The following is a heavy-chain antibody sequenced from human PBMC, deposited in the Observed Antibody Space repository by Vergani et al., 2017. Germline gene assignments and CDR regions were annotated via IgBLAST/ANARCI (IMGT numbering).Heavy chain of an antibody. J-gene: IGHJ6*02. Sequence: EVQLVQAGAEVKKPGESLRISCKGSGYSFTSYWISWVRQMPGKGLEWMGRIDPSDSDTNYSPSFQGHVTISADKSISTAYLQWSSLKASATAMYYCARQVAVAGKWWGPYYYYGMDVWGQGTTVTVSS. CDR3: ARQVAVAGKWWGPYYYYGMDV. CDR1: GYSFTSYW. V-gene: IGHV5-10-1*01. D-gene: IGHD6-19*01. CDR2: IDPSDSDT.